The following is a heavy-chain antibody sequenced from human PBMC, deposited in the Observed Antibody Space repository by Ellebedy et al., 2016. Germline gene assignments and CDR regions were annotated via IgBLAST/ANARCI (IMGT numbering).Heavy chain of an antibody. V-gene: IGHV3-11*06. Sequence: GGSLRLSCAASGFTFSDYYMSWIRQAPGKGLEWVSYISSSSSYTNYADSVKGRFTISRDNAKNSLYLQMNSLRAEDTAVYYCARAGYSGYDHIDYWGQGTLVTVSS. D-gene: IGHD5-12*01. J-gene: IGHJ4*02. CDR2: ISSSSSYT. CDR1: GFTFSDYY. CDR3: ARAGYSGYDHIDY.